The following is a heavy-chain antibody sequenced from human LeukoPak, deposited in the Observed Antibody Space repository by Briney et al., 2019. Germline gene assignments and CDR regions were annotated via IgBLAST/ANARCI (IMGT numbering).Heavy chain of an antibody. V-gene: IGHV3-66*01. CDR3: AREASSSGWCFLDY. J-gene: IGHJ4*02. CDR2: IHSGGNT. Sequence: GGSLRLSCAASGFTVSSNYMSWVRQAPGKGLEWVSIIHSGGNTFYADSVKGRFTISRDNYKNTLFLQMNSLRAEDTAVYYCAREASSSGWCFLDYWGQGTLVTVSS. CDR1: GFTVSSNY. D-gene: IGHD6-19*01.